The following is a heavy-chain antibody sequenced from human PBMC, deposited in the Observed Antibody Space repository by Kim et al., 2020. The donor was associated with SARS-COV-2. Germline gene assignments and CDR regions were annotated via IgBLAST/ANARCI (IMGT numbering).Heavy chain of an antibody. J-gene: IGHJ4*02. Sequence: SETLSHTCTVSGGSISSYYWSWIRQPPGKGLEWIGYIYYSGSTNYNPSLKSRVTISVDTSKNQFPLKLSSVTAAYTAVYYCARASYGDYFLDYWVQGTLVTVSS. CDR3: ARASYGDYFLDY. D-gene: IGHD4-17*01. CDR1: GGSISSYY. V-gene: IGHV4-59*01. CDR2: IYYSGST.